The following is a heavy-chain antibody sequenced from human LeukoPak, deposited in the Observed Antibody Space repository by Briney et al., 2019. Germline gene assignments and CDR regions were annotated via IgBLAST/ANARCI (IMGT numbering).Heavy chain of an antibody. CDR1: GFTFTTFW. D-gene: IGHD3-10*02. J-gene: IGHJ6*04. Sequence: GGSLRLSCATSGFTFTTFWMHWVRQAPGKGLVWVARINHDGSSANYVDSVKGRFTISRDNAKNSLYLQMNSLRAEDTAVYYCAELGITMIGGVWGKGTTVTISS. V-gene: IGHV3-74*01. CDR2: INHDGSSA. CDR3: AELGITMIGGV.